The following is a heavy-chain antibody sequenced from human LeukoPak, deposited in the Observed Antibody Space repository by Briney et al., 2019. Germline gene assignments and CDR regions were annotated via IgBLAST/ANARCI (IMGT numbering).Heavy chain of an antibody. CDR3: ATAQEVVGATTGFDY. D-gene: IGHD1-26*01. CDR1: GYTLTELS. CDR2: FDPEDGET. V-gene: IGHV1-24*01. J-gene: IGHJ4*02. Sequence: GASVKVSCKVSGYTLTELSMHWVRQAPGKGLEWMGGFDPEDGETIYAQKFQGRVTMTEDTSTDTAYMELSSLRSEDTAAYYCATAQEVVGATTGFDYWGQGTLVTVSS.